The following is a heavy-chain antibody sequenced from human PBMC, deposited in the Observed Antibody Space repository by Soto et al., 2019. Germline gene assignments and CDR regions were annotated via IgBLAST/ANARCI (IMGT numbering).Heavy chain of an antibody. CDR2: IKSKTDGGTT. D-gene: IGHD5-12*01. CDR3: GVTTRWEYYYYYGMDV. J-gene: IGHJ6*02. V-gene: IGHV3-15*07. CDR1: GFTFSNAW. Sequence: PGGSLTLSCAASGFTFSNAWMNCARQAPGTGLEWVGRIKSKTDGGTTDYAAPVKGRFTISRDDSKNTLYLQMNSLKTEDTAVYYCGVTTRWEYYYYYGMDVWGQGTTVTVSS.